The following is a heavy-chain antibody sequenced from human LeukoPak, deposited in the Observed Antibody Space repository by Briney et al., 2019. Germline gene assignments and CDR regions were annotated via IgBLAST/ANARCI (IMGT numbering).Heavy chain of an antibody. CDR3: ARDASFGVKFGESAEYYFDY. D-gene: IGHD3-10*01. CDR2: INPNSGGT. CDR1: GYTFTGYY. V-gene: IGHV1-2*02. Sequence: GASVKVSCKASGYTFTGYYIYWVRQAPGQGLEWMGWINPNSGGTNYAQKFQGRVTMTRDTSISTAYMELSRLRSDDTAVYFCARDASFGVKFGESAEYYFDYWGQGTLVTVS. J-gene: IGHJ4*02.